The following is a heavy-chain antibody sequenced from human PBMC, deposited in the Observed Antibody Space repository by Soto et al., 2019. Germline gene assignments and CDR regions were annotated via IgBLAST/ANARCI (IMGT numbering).Heavy chain of an antibody. Sequence: GGSLRLSCAASGFTFSSYGMHWVRQAPGKGLEWVAVIWYDGSNKYYADSVKGRFTISRDNSKNTLYLQMNSLRAEDTAVYYCARGKGKLELRCIAYWGQGTLVTVSS. CDR2: IWYDGSNK. J-gene: IGHJ4*02. CDR3: ARGKGKLELRCIAY. D-gene: IGHD1-7*01. CDR1: GFTFSSYG. V-gene: IGHV3-33*01.